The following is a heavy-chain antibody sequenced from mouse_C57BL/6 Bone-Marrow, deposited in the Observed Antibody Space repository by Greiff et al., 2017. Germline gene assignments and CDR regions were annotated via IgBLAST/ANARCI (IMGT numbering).Heavy chain of an antibody. CDR3: TRSSYYSNFYAMDY. D-gene: IGHD2-5*01. Sequence: VQLMESGAELVRPGASVTLSCKASGYTFTDYEMHWVKQTPVHGLEWIGAIDPETGGTAYNQKFKGKAILTADKSSSTAYMELRSLTSEDSAVYYCTRSSYYSNFYAMDYWGQGTSVTVSS. CDR2: IDPETGGT. J-gene: IGHJ4*01. CDR1: GYTFTDYE. V-gene: IGHV1-15*01.